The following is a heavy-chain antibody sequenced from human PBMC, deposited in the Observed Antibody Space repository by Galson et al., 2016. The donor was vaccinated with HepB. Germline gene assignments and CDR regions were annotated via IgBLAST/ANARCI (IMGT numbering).Heavy chain of an antibody. J-gene: IGHJ4*02. Sequence: SLRLSCAASGFTFRDYYMSWVRQAPGKGLEWVAYISNSDETTYYADSVKGRFTVSRDNAKNSLYLQMSSLRAEDTAVYFCARDSCPWDWGQGTLVTVSS. CDR2: ISNSDETT. CDR3: ARDSCPWD. CDR1: GFTFRDYY. V-gene: IGHV3-11*01. D-gene: IGHD7-27*01.